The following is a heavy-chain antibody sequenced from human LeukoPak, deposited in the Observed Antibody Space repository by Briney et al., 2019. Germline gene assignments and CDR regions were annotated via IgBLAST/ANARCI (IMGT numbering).Heavy chain of an antibody. CDR3: ARAVTYYYDSSGLD. J-gene: IGHJ4*02. Sequence: SGGSLRLSCAASGFTFSDYYMSWIRQAPGKGLEWVSYISSSGSTIYYADSVKGRFTISRDNAKNSLYLQMTSLRAEDTAVYYCARAVTYYYDSSGLDWGQGTLVTVSS. D-gene: IGHD3-22*01. V-gene: IGHV3-11*01. CDR2: ISSSGSTI. CDR1: GFTFSDYY.